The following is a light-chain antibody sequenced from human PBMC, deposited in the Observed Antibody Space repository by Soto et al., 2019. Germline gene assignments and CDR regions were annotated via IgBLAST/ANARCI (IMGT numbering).Light chain of an antibody. J-gene: IGKJ4*01. Sequence: EIVLIQSPATLLLSPGERATLSCRASQSVDTYLAWYQQKPGQAPRLLIYDASNRATGIPARFSGSGSGTDFTLTISSLEPEDFAVYYCQQRSNWPTTFGGGTKVDIK. CDR2: DAS. V-gene: IGKV3-11*01. CDR3: QQRSNWPTT. CDR1: QSVDTY.